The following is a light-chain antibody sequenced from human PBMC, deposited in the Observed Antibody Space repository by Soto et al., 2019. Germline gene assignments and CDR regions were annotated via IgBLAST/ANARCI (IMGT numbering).Light chain of an antibody. CDR1: SVDVGGFEY. Sequence: QSVLTQPASVSGSPGQSIAISCTGTSVDVGGFEYVSGYQKHPGKVPKLMIYDVNNRPSGVSNRFSGSKSGNTASLTISGLQVEDAADYFCSSYTSSNTYVFGTGTKVTVL. J-gene: IGLJ1*01. CDR3: SSYTSSNTYV. CDR2: DVN. V-gene: IGLV2-14*03.